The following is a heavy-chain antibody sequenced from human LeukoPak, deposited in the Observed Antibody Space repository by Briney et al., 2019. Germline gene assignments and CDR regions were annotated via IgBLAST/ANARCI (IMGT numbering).Heavy chain of an antibody. CDR2: ISASGGST. CDR3: AKEYYDSSGYYYSLDY. D-gene: IGHD3-22*01. Sequence: PGGSLRLSCAVSGFTFSSYVMSWVRQAPGKGLEWVSSISASGGSTYYADSVKGRFTISRDNSKNTLYLQMNSLGAEDTAVYNCAKEYYDSSGYYYSLDYWGQGTLVTVSS. CDR1: GFTFSSYV. J-gene: IGHJ4*02. V-gene: IGHV3-23*01.